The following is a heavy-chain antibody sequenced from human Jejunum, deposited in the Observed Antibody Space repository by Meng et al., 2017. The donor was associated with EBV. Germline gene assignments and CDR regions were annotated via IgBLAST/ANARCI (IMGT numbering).Heavy chain of an antibody. D-gene: IGHD6-13*01. J-gene: IGHJ4*02. Sequence: QGHLVQSGAEVKKPGAAVKVSCNASGYTLTNYALHWVRQAPGQWLEWMGYISAGSGDTKNSQKFQGRVTFTRDTSASTVYMELSSLRSEDTAMYYCARGSSWNRGDYWGQGTLVTVSS. CDR3: ARGSSWNRGDY. CDR1: GYTLTNYA. V-gene: IGHV1-3*01. CDR2: ISAGSGDT.